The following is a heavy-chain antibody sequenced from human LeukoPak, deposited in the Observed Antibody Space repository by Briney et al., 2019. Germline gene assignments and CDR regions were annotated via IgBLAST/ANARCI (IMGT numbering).Heavy chain of an antibody. J-gene: IGHJ6*03. CDR2: INHSGST. CDR3: ARAGYCSSTSCYLSHYYYYMDV. CDR1: GGSFSGYY. V-gene: IGHV4-34*01. Sequence: SSETLSLTCAVYGGSFSGYYWSWIRQPPGKGLEWIGEINHSGSTNYNPSLKSRVTISVDTSKNQFSLKLSSVTAADTAVYYCARAGYCSSTSCYLSHYYYYMDVWGKGTTVTVSS. D-gene: IGHD2-2*01.